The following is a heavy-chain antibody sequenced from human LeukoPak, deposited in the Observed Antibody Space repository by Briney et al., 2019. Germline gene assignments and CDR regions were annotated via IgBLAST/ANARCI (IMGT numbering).Heavy chain of an antibody. CDR3: ARVKSGSYRSSLYYYYYMDV. J-gene: IGHJ6*03. Sequence: MPSETLSLTCTVSGGSISSYYWSWIRQPPGKGLEWIGYIYYSGSTNYNPSLKSRVTISVDTSKNQFSLKLSSVTAADTAVYYCARVKSGSYRSSLYYYYYMDVWGKGTTATVSS. D-gene: IGHD1-26*01. V-gene: IGHV4-59*01. CDR2: IYYSGST. CDR1: GGSISSYY.